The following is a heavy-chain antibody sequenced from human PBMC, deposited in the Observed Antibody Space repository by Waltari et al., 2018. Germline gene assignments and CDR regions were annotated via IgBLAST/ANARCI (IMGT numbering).Heavy chain of an antibody. CDR3: ASGFPPKPRGIWFGEFRDDY. J-gene: IGHJ4*02. CDR1: YS. Sequence: YSMNWVRQAPGKGLEWVSSISSSSSYIYYADSVKGRFTISRDNAKNSLYLQMNSLRAEDTAVYYCASGFPPKPRGIWFGEFRDDYWGQGTLVTVSS. CDR2: ISSSSSYI. V-gene: IGHV3-21*01. D-gene: IGHD3-10*01.